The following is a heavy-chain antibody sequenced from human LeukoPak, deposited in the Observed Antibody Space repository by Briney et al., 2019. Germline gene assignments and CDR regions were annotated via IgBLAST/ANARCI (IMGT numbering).Heavy chain of an antibody. Sequence: SETLSLTCAVYGGSFSGYYWSWIRQPPGKGLEWIGSIYYSGSTYHNPSLKSRVTISVDTSKNQFSLKLSSVTAADTAVYYCASYYDFWSGSIDPWGQGTLVTVSS. CDR1: GGSFSGYY. CDR2: IYYSGST. J-gene: IGHJ5*02. CDR3: ASYYDFWSGSIDP. V-gene: IGHV4-34*01. D-gene: IGHD3-3*01.